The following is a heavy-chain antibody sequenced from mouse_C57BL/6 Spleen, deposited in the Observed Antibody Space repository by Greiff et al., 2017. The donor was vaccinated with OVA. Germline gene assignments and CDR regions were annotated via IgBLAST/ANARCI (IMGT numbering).Heavy chain of an antibody. D-gene: IGHD1-1*01. CDR1: GYTFTSYR. J-gene: IGHJ2*01. V-gene: IGHV1-61*01. Sequence: QVQLQQPGAELVRPGSSVKLSCKASGYTFTSYRMDWVKQRPGQGLEWIGNIYPSDSETHYNQKFKDKATLTVDKSSSTAYMQLSSRTSEDSAVYYCASLSYYYGSSPYYFDDGGQGTTLTVSS. CDR2: IYPSDSET. CDR3: ASLSYYYGSSPYYFDD.